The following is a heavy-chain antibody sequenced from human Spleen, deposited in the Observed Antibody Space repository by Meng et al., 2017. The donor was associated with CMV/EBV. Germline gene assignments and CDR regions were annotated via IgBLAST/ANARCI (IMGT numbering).Heavy chain of an antibody. CDR1: GFTFSSYS. V-gene: IGHV3-21*01. J-gene: IGHJ4*02. D-gene: IGHD3-22*01. CDR2: ISSSSSYI. CDR3: ARDLVPPYYYDSSGYLDY. Sequence: VQLVESGGGLVKLGVSVRLSCAASGFTFSSYSMNWVRQAPGKGLEWVSSISSSSSYIYYADSVKGRFTISRDNAKNSLYLQMNSLRAEDTAAYYCARDLVPPYYYDSSGYLDYWGQGTLVTISS.